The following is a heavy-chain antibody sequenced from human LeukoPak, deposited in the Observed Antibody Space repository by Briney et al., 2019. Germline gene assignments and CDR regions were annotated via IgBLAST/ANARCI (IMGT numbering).Heavy chain of an antibody. CDR3: ARDAPSNGSGSFAPSPY. J-gene: IGHJ4*02. V-gene: IGHV4-30-4*01. Sequence: SQTLSLTCTVSGGSISSGDYYWSWIRQPPGKGLEWIGYIYYSGSTYYNPSLKSRVTISVDTSKNQFSLKLSSVTAADTAVYYCARDAPSNGSGSFAPSPYWGQGTLVTVSS. D-gene: IGHD3-10*01. CDR2: IYYSGST. CDR1: GGSISSGDYY.